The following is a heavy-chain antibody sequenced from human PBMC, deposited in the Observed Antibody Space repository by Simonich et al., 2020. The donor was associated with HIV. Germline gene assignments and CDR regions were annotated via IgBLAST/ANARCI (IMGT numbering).Heavy chain of an antibody. CDR1: GGSFRGYY. V-gene: IGHV4-34*01. CDR2: TNLSGKA. CDR3: ARLTAGGLGEYFQH. Sequence: QVQLQQWGAVLLKPSETLSLTCAVSGGSFRGYYWSWFRQPPGKGLVWIGETNLSGKANYNPSLKCRVTISVDTSKNQFSRKLSSVTAADTAVYYCARLTAGGLGEYFQHWGQGTLVTVSS. J-gene: IGHJ1*01. D-gene: IGHD6-13*01.